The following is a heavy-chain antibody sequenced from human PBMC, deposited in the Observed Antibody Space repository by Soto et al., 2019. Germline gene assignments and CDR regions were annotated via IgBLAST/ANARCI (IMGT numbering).Heavy chain of an antibody. CDR1: GGSISSSSYY. V-gene: IGHV4-39*01. CDR3: ARHGLLGDYVRHGSFDY. D-gene: IGHD4-17*01. J-gene: IGHJ4*02. CDR2: IYYSGST. Sequence: SETLSLTCTVSGGSISSSSYYWGWIRQPPGKGLEWIGSIYYSGSTYYNPSLKSRVTISVDTSKNQFSLKLSSVTAADTAVYYCARHGLLGDYVRHGSFDYWGQGTLVTVSS.